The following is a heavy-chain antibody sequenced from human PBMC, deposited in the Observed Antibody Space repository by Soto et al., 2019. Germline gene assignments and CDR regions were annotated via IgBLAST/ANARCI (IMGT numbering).Heavy chain of an antibody. V-gene: IGHV3-7*01. CDR1: GFTFSSYW. Sequence: GGSLRLSCAASGFTFSSYWMSWVRQAPGKGLEWVANIKQDGSEKYYVDSVKGRFTISRDNAKNSLYLQMNSLRAEDTAVYYCARDTLRVTNDAFDIWGQGTMVTVSS. J-gene: IGHJ3*02. CDR2: IKQDGSEK. CDR3: ARDTLRVTNDAFDI. D-gene: IGHD4-17*01.